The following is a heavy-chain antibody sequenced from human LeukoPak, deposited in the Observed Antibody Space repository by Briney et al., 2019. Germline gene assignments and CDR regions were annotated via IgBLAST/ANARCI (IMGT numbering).Heavy chain of an antibody. CDR1: GGSISSYY. CDR2: IYTSGST. D-gene: IGHD6-13*01. Sequence: PSETLSLTCTVSGGSISSYYWSWIRQPAGKGLEWIGRIYTSGSTNYNPSLKSRVTMSVDTSKNQFSLKLSSVTAADTAVYYCARDRRSSWYEPYYLDYWGQGTLVTVSS. J-gene: IGHJ4*02. V-gene: IGHV4-4*07. CDR3: ARDRRSSWYEPYYLDY.